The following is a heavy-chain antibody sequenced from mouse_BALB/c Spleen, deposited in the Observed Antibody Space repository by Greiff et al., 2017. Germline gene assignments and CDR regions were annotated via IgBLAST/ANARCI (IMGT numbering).Heavy chain of an antibody. V-gene: IGHV1-54*03. D-gene: IGHD2-2*01. J-gene: IGHJ2*01. CDR1: GYAFTNYL. CDR3: ARFVGGYDPYYFDY. Sequence: QVQLQQSGAELVRPGTSVKVSCKASGYAFTNYLIEWVKQRPGQGLEWIGVINPGSGGTNYNEKFKGKATLTADKSSSTAYMQLSSLTSDDSAVYFCARFVGGYDPYYFDYWGQGTTLTVSS. CDR2: INPGSGGT.